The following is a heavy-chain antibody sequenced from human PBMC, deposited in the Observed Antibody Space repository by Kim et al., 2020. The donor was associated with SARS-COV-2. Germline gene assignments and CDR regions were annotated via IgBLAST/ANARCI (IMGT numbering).Heavy chain of an antibody. CDR3: ARVVLVVPAAMRDFDY. D-gene: IGHD2-2*01. Sequence: ASVKVSCKASGYTFTSYGISWVRQAPGQGLEWMGWISAYNGNTNYAQKLQGRVTMTTDTSTSTAYMELRSLRSDDTAVYYCARVVLVVPAAMRDFDYWGQGTLVTVSS. CDR1: GYTFTSYG. V-gene: IGHV1-18*01. J-gene: IGHJ4*02. CDR2: ISAYNGNT.